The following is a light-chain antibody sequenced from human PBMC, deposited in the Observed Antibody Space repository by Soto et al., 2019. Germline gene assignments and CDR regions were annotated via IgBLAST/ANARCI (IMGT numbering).Light chain of an antibody. Sequence: EIVLTQSPGTLSVSPGDRVTLSCRASQSISINLAWYQHKPGQAPRLLIHAGSTRATGIPARISGSGSGTEFTLTISSLQSEDFAVYYCQQFRNWPWTLGQRTKVDIK. V-gene: IGKV3D-15*01. J-gene: IGKJ1*01. CDR1: QSISIN. CDR2: AGS. CDR3: QQFRNWPWT.